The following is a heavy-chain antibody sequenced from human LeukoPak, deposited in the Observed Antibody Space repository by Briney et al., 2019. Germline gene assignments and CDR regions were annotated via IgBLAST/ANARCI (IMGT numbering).Heavy chain of an antibody. J-gene: IGHJ4*02. Sequence: PGGGLRLSCAASGFTVSSNHMTWVRQAPGKGLEWVSVIYSGGSTYYADSVKGRFTISRDNSKNTLYLQMNSLRAEDTAVYYCSYFDWCIPRWGQGTLVTVSS. V-gene: IGHV3-66*01. CDR2: IYSGGST. CDR3: SYFDWCIPR. D-gene: IGHD3-9*01. CDR1: GFTVSSNH.